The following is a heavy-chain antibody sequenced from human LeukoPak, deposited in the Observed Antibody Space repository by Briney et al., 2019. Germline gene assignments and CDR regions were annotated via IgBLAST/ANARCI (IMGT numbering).Heavy chain of an antibody. CDR2: IYYSGST. D-gene: IGHD6-13*01. CDR1: GGSISTYY. V-gene: IGHV4-59*01. J-gene: IGHJ4*02. Sequence: SETLSLTCTFSGGSISTYYWTWIRQPPGKGLEWIGYIYYSGSTNYNPSLKSRVTTSVDTSKNQFSLKLTSVTAADTAVYYCARGAVAGYLNAPLDYWGQGTLVTVSS. CDR3: ARGAVAGYLNAPLDY.